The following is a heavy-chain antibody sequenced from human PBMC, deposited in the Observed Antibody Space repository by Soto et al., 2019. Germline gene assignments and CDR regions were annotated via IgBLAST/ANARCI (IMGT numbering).Heavy chain of an antibody. Sequence: EVQLVESGGVLIWRGGSLRLSCVASGFRFRDYDMHWVRQRPGKGLEWGSGIGTNADPHYSDSVKGRFIISREDDKSSLYLQMTSLKVDDTAVYFCARGRPFWDDFYIDHWGQGTLLTVSS. CDR1: GFRFRDYD. D-gene: IGHD3-16*01. J-gene: IGHJ1*01. CDR3: ARGRPFWDDFYIDH. CDR2: IGTNADP. V-gene: IGHV3-13*05.